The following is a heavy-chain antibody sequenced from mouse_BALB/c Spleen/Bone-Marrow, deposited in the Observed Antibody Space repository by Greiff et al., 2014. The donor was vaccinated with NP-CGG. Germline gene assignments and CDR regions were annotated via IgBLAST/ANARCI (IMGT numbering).Heavy chain of an antibody. CDR2: ISYSGST. J-gene: IGHJ4*01. CDR3: ARSLYYYGSIDY. D-gene: IGHD1-1*01. Sequence: VQLKESGPGLVKPSQSLSLTCTVTGYSITSDYAWNWIRQFPGNKLEWMGYISYSGSTSYNPSLKSRISITRDTSKNQFFLQLNSVTTEDTATYYCARSLYYYGSIDYWGQGTSVTVSS. CDR1: GYSITSDYA. V-gene: IGHV3-2*02.